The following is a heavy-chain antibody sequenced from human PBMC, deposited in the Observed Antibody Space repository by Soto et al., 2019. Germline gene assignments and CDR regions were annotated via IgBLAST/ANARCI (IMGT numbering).Heavy chain of an antibody. CDR1: GGSISSSSYY. J-gene: IGHJ2*01. Sequence: SETLSLTCTVSGGSISSSSYYWGWIRQPPGKGLEWIGSIYYSGSTYYNPSLKSRVTISVDTSKNQFSLKLSSVTAADTAVYYCASFVAWERIHWYLDLWGRGTLVTVSS. CDR2: IYYSGST. V-gene: IGHV4-39*01. D-gene: IGHD1-1*01. CDR3: ASFVAWERIHWYLDL.